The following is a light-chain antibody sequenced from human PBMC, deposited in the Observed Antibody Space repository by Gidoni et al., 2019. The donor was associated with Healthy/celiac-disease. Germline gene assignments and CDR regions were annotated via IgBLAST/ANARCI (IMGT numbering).Light chain of an antibody. CDR3: QQRSNWPPLLT. Sequence: ELVLTHSPATLSLSPGERATLSCRASQSVSSYLAWYQQKPGQAPRLLIYDASNRATGIPARLSGSGSGTDFTLTFSSLEPEDCAVYYCQQRSNWPPLLTFGGGTKVEIK. V-gene: IGKV3-11*01. CDR2: DAS. J-gene: IGKJ4*01. CDR1: QSVSSY.